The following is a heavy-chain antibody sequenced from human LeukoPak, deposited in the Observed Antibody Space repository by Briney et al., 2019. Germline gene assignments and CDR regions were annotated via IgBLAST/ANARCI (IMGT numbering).Heavy chain of an antibody. D-gene: IGHD1-7*01. Sequence: SVKVSCKASGGTFSSYAISWVRQAPGQGLEWMGRIIPILGIANYAQKFQGRVTITADKSTSTAYMELSRLRSDDTAVYYCARARLGPLTGTTRKWFDPWGQGTLVTVSS. CDR1: GGTFSSYA. CDR3: ARARLGPLTGTTRKWFDP. V-gene: IGHV1-69*04. J-gene: IGHJ5*02. CDR2: IIPILGIA.